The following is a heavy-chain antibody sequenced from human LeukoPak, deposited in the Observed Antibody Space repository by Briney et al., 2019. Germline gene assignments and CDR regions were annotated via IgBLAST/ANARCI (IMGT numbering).Heavy chain of an antibody. D-gene: IGHD6-13*01. CDR2: IYSGGTT. CDR1: GFTVSNNY. J-gene: IGHJ4*02. CDR3: AKGGATTGILDY. Sequence: GGSLRLSCAASGFTVSNNYMSWVRQAPGKGLEWVSVIYSGGTTYYADSVKGRFTISRDSSKNTLYLQMNSLRAEDTAVYYCAKGGATTGILDYWGQGTLVTVSS. V-gene: IGHV3-66*01.